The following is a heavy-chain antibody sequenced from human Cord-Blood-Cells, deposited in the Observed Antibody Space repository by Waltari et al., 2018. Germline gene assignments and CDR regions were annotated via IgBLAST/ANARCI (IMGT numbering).Heavy chain of an antibody. J-gene: IGHJ6*02. CDR3: ARAHRVGARNYYYGMDV. V-gene: IGHV5-51*01. CDR2: IYPGDSDT. Sequence: AEVKKPGESLKISCKGSGYSFTSYWIGWVRQMPGKGLEWMGIIYPGDSDTRYSPSFQGQVTISADKSISTAYLQWSSLKASDTAMYYCARAHRVGARNYYYGMDVWGQGTTVTISS. D-gene: IGHD1-26*01. CDR1: GYSFTSYW.